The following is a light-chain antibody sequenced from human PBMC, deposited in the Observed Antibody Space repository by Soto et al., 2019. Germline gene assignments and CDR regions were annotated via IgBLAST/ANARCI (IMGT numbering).Light chain of an antibody. CDR2: QDT. CDR1: KLGDKY. CDR3: QAWDSSTVV. V-gene: IGLV3-1*01. J-gene: IGLJ2*01. Sequence: SYELTQSPSVSVSPGQTASITCSGDKLGDKYASWYQQKPGQSPVLVIYQDTERPSGIPERFSGSNSGNTATLTISGTQAMDEADYYCQAWDSSTVVFGGGTQLTVL.